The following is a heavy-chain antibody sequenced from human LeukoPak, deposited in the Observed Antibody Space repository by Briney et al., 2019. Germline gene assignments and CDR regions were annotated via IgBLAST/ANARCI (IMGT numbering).Heavy chain of an antibody. CDR1: GGSFSGYY. D-gene: IGHD2-2*01. J-gene: IGHJ4*02. V-gene: IGHV4-34*01. CDR3: AIAYCSSTSCLPVGYFDY. CDR2: INHSGST. Sequence: SETLSLTCAVYGGSFSGYYWSWIRQPPGKGQEWIGEINHSGSTNYNPSLKSRVTISVDTSENQFSLKLSSVTAADTAVYYCAIAYCSSTSCLPVGYFDYWGQGTLVTVSS.